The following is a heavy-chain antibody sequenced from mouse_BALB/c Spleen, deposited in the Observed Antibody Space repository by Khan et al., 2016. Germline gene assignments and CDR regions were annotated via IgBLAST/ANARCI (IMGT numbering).Heavy chain of an antibody. V-gene: IGHV5-6-3*01. J-gene: IGHJ2*01. CDR3: ARGGYYGNYGY. CDR2: INSNGGST. CDR1: GFTFSSYG. D-gene: IGHD2-1*01. Sequence: EVELVESGGGLVQPGGSLKLSCAASGFTFSSYGMSWVRQTPDKRLELVATINSNGGSTYYPDSVKGRFTISRDTAKNTLYLQMSSLKSEDTAMYYCARGGYYGNYGYWGQGTTLTVSS.